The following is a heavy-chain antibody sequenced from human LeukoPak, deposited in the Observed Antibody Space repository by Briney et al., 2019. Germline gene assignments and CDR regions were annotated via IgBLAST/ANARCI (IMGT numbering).Heavy chain of an antibody. CDR2: INPTAGST. CDR3: ALYSSTWY. V-gene: IGHV1-46*01. J-gene: IGHJ4*02. Sequence: GASVNVSFKASGYTFTTYYIHWVRQAPGQGLELMPIINPTAGSTPYAQTFHSRVTMTRDTSTSTVFMEVNSLRSEDTAVYYCALYSSTWYWGQGTLVTVSS. CDR1: GYTFTTYY. D-gene: IGHD6-13*01.